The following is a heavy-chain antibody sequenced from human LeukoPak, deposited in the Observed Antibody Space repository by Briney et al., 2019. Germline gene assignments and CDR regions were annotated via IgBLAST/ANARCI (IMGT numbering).Heavy chain of an antibody. J-gene: IGHJ4*02. CDR2: INHSGST. D-gene: IGHD2-2*01. CDR1: GGSFSGYY. CDR3: ARGYRNIVVVPAAHFDY. Sequence: SETLSLTCAVYGGSFSGYYWSWIRQPPGKGLEWIGEINHSGSTNYNPSLKSRGTISVDTSKNQFSLKLSSVTAADTAVYYCARGYRNIVVVPAAHFDYWGQGTLVTVSS. V-gene: IGHV4-34*01.